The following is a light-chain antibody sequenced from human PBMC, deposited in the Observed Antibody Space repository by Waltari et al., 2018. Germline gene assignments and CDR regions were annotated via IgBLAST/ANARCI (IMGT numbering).Light chain of an antibody. V-gene: IGLV1-51*01. J-gene: IGLJ2*01. Sequence: QSVLTQPPSVSAAPRQTVTISCSGSDSNIGNNYVSWYQQFPGTAPKLLIYDPNQRPSGTPDRVSASKSGTSAALAITGLQSGDEAVYYCGAWDSSLFSVLFGGGTRLTVL. CDR2: DPN. CDR1: DSNIGNNY. CDR3: GAWDSSLFSVL.